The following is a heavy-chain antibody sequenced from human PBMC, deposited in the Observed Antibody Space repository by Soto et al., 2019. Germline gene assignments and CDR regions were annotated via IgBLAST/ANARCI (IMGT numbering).Heavy chain of an antibody. D-gene: IGHD3-16*01. Sequence: GEPLKSSFRSSGYILDTYWIGWVRQTPEKVLEWMGLIYPGDSDTRNNPSLPGQVTISSNKSTTTAYLHWSSLNASDTAMYYCARFDSVGAKYWGQGTPVNVSS. CDR1: GYILDTYW. CDR2: IYPGDSDT. J-gene: IGHJ4*02. CDR3: ARFDSVGAKY. V-gene: IGHV5-51*01.